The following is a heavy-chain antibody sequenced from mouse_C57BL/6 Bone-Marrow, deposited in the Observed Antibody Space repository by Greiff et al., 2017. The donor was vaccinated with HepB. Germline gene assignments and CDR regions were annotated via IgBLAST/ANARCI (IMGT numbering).Heavy chain of an antibody. J-gene: IGHJ4*01. CDR3: TRDPVYDYDVLDY. CDR1: GFTFSSYA. D-gene: IGHD2-4*01. CDR2: ISSGGDYI. Sequence: EVQVVESGEGLVKPGGSLKLSCAASGFTFSSYAMSWVRQTPEKRLEWVAYISSGGDYIYYADTVKGRFTISRDNARNTLYLQMSSLKSEDTAMYYCTRDPVYDYDVLDYWGQGTSVTVSS. V-gene: IGHV5-9-1*02.